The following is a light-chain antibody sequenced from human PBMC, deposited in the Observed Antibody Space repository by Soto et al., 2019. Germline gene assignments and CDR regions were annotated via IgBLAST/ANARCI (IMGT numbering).Light chain of an antibody. J-gene: IGLJ2*01. CDR1: SSDVGGYDY. CDR3: SSYTSSIPLV. Sequence: QSVLTQPASVSGSPGQSITISCTGTSSDVGGYDYVSWYQQHPGKAPKLMLYDVNNRPSGVSNRFSGSKSGNTASLTISGLQAEDEADYYCSSYTSSIPLVFGAGTKVTVL. V-gene: IGLV2-14*03. CDR2: DVN.